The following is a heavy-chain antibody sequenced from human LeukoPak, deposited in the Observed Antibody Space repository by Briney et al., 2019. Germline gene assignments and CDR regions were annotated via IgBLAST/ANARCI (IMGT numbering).Heavy chain of an antibody. CDR1: GFTVSSNY. J-gene: IGHJ5*02. Sequence: GGSLRLSCAASGFTVSSNYMSWVRQAPGKGLEWVSFIYSGGSTYYADSVKGRFTIFRHNSKNTLYLQMNSLRAEDTAVYYCAREDRDESSGYFWFDPWGQGTLVTVSS. V-gene: IGHV3-53*04. CDR2: IYSGGST. CDR3: AREDRDESSGYFWFDP. D-gene: IGHD3-22*01.